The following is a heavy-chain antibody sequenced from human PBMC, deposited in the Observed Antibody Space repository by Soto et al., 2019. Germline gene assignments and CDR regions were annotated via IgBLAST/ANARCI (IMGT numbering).Heavy chain of an antibody. CDR3: ARESYSYGPFGP. CDR2: IIPIFGTA. D-gene: IGHD5-18*01. Sequence: SVKVSCKASGGTFSSYAISWVRQAPGQGLEWMGGIIPIFGTANYAQKFQGRVTITADKSTSTAYMELSSLRSEDTAVYYCARESYSYGPFGPWGQGTLVTVSS. V-gene: IGHV1-69*06. CDR1: GGTFSSYA. J-gene: IGHJ5*02.